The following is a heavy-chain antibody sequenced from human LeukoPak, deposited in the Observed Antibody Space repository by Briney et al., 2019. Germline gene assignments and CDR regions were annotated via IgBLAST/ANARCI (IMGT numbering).Heavy chain of an antibody. Sequence: GGSLRLSCAASGFTFSSYWMCWVRQDPGKGLAWVSCIKTDGSITAYAGSVKGRFTISRDNAKNTLYLQMNSLRADDTAVYYCAKDSTTSGSYYGMDVWGPGTTVTVSS. D-gene: IGHD3-3*01. CDR1: GFTFSSYW. CDR3: AKDSTTSGSYYGMDV. J-gene: IGHJ6*02. CDR2: IKTDGSIT. V-gene: IGHV3-74*01.